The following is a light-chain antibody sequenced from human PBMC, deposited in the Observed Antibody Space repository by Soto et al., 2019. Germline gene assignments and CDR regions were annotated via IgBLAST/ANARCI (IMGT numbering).Light chain of an antibody. V-gene: IGKV3-20*01. CDR2: DTS. CDR1: QSVSSY. J-gene: IGKJ1*01. Sequence: EIVLTQSAATLSLSTGERTTLSCRASQSVSSYLAWDQQKPGQAPRLLIYDTSTRATGIPDRFSGTGSGTDFTLTISRLEPEDFAVYYCQQYDSSPKTFGQGTNVDI. CDR3: QQYDSSPKT.